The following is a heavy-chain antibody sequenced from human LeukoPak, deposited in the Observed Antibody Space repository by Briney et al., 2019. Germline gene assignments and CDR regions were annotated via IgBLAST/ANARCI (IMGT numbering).Heavy chain of an antibody. D-gene: IGHD6-19*01. CDR1: GYTFTNYA. J-gene: IGHJ4*02. CDR3: ARDSSGWYRPRLYYFDY. Sequence: ASVKVSCKASGYTFTNYAMHWVRQAPGQRLEWMGWINAGNGNTKYSQKFQGRVTITRDTSASTGYMELSSLTSEDTAVYYCARDSSGWYRPRLYYFDYWGQGTLVTVSS. V-gene: IGHV1-3*01. CDR2: INAGNGNT.